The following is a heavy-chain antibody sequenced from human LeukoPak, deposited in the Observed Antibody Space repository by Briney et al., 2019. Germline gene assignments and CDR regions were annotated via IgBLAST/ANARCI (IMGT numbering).Heavy chain of an antibody. Sequence: ASVKVSCKASGYTFTSYGISWVRQAPGQGLEWMGWISAYNGITNYAQKLQGRVTMTTDTSTSTAYMELRSLRSDDTAVYYCARESGNDYYYYYYMDVWGKGTTVTVSS. CDR2: ISAYNGIT. CDR3: ARESGNDYYYYYYMDV. J-gene: IGHJ6*03. D-gene: IGHD3-10*01. V-gene: IGHV1-18*01. CDR1: GYTFTSYG.